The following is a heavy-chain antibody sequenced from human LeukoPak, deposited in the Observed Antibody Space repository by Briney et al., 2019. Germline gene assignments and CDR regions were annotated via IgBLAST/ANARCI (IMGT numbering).Heavy chain of an antibody. J-gene: IGHJ4*02. CDR1: GFTFSGYG. CDR3: AKDRSSGGSGSYPDY. CDR2: IRYDGSNK. V-gene: IGHV3-30*02. Sequence: PGGSLRLSCAASGFTFSGYGMHWVRQAPGKGLEWVAFIRYDGSNKYYADSVKGRFTISRDNSKNTLYLQMNSLRAEDTAVYYCAKDRSSGGSGSYPDYWGQGTLVTVSS. D-gene: IGHD3-10*01.